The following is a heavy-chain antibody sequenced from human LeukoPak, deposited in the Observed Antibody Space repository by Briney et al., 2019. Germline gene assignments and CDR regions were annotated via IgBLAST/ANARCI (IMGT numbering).Heavy chain of an antibody. V-gene: IGHV4-4*02. D-gene: IGHD1-14*01. CDR3: AREIVGGFNPGAY. CDR2: IHRSGST. CDR1: PDSTTSNF. J-gene: IGHJ4*02. Sequence: SETLSLTCTVSPDSTTSNFWSWVRQPPGKGLEWIGEIHRSGSTNYNPSLQSRVTISIERSKNQIALELSSVTAADTAVYYCAREIVGGFNPGAYWGQGTLVTVSS.